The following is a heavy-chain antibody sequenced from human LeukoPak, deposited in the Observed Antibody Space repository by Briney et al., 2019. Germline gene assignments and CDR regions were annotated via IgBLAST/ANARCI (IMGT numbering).Heavy chain of an antibody. J-gene: IGHJ4*02. CDR1: GFTFSSYS. D-gene: IGHD3-22*01. CDR3: ARQGYYYDSSGTDC. Sequence: PGGSLRLSCAASGFTFSSYSMNWVRQAPGKGLEWIGSIYYSGSTYYNPSLKSRVTISVDTSKNQFSLKLSSVTAADTAVYYCARQGYYYDSSGTDCWGQGTLVTVSS. CDR2: IYYSGST. V-gene: IGHV4-39*01.